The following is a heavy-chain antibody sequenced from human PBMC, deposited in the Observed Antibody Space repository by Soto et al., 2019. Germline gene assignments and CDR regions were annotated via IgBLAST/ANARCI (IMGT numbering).Heavy chain of an antibody. CDR3: ARFSGGEGRNWFDP. J-gene: IGHJ5*02. CDR1: GGSISSGGYY. D-gene: IGHD6-25*01. Sequence: LSLTCTVSGGSISSGGYYWSWIRQHPGKGLEWIGYIYYSGSTYYNPSLKSRVTISVDTSKNQFSLKLSSVTAADTAVYYCARFSGGEGRNWFDPWGQGTLVTVSS. V-gene: IGHV4-31*03. CDR2: IYYSGST.